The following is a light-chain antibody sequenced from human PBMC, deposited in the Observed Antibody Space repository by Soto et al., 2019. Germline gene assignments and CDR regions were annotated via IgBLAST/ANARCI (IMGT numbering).Light chain of an antibody. Sequence: DIQMTQSPSSLSASVGDRVTITCQASQDISNYLNWYQQKPGKAPKLLIYDASNLETGVPSRFSGSGSGTDFTFTISSLQPEDIATYYCQQYDNRRVTFGHGTRLEIK. J-gene: IGKJ5*01. CDR2: DAS. CDR1: QDISNY. V-gene: IGKV1-33*01. CDR3: QQYDNRRVT.